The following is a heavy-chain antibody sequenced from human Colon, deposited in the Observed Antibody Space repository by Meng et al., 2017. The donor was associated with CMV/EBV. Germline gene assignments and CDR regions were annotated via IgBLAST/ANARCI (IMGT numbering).Heavy chain of an antibody. V-gene: IGHV3-30*02. D-gene: IGHD3-10*01. J-gene: IGHJ4*02. CDR1: GFRFSNHG. CDR2: TRHDETKI. Sequence: QVQLVESGGGVVQPGGSLRLFCRTSGFRFSNHGMHWVRQPPGEGLEWVAFTRHDETKITYADSVKGRFTISRDNSENTLYLQMNSLRPEDTSVYYCAKDVSGSALWGQGTLVTVSS. CDR3: AKDVSGSAL.